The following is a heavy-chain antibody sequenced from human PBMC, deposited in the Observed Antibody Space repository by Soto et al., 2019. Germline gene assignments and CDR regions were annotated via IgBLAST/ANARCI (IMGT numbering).Heavy chain of an antibody. CDR1: GYPFTSYG. Sequence: ASVKVSCKASGYPFTSYGISWVRQAPGQGLDWMGWISAYNGNTNYAQKLQGRVTMTTDTSTSTAYMELRSLRSDDTAVYYCARSGLPSDFWSGYYYYYYGMDVWGQGTTVTVSS. CDR2: ISAYNGNT. J-gene: IGHJ6*02. D-gene: IGHD3-3*01. V-gene: IGHV1-18*04. CDR3: ARSGLPSDFWSGYYYYYYGMDV.